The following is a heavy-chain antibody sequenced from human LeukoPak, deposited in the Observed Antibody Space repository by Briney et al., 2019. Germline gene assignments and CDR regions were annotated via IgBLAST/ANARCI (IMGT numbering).Heavy chain of an antibody. V-gene: IGHV3-13*01. CDR3: VRQKKSHGNFDY. Sequence: GSLRLSCAASGFTFSDHAMHWVRQAPGKGLEWVSAVGIAADTFYPGSVKGRFPISRENAKNSLYLQMNSLRVEDTAVYYCVRQKKSHGNFDYWGQGTLVTVSS. CDR1: GFTFSDHA. CDR2: VGIAADT. J-gene: IGHJ4*02. D-gene: IGHD1-26*01.